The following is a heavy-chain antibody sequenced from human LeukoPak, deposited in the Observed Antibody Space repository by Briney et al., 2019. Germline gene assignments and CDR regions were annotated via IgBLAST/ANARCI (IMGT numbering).Heavy chain of an antibody. CDR3: ARDLDYGGNSYGY. D-gene: IGHD4-23*01. Sequence: GGSLRLSCAASGFTFSSYEMNWVRQAPGKGLEWVSYISSSGSTIYYADSVKGRFTISRDNAKNSLYLQMNSLRAEDTAVYYCARDLDYGGNSYGYWGQGTLVTVSS. J-gene: IGHJ4*02. V-gene: IGHV3-48*03. CDR2: ISSSGSTI. CDR1: GFTFSSYE.